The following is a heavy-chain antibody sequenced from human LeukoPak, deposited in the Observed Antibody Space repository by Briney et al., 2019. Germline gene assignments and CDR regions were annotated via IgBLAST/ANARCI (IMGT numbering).Heavy chain of an antibody. Sequence: ASVKVSCKASGYTFTSYDINWVRQATGQGLEWMGWINPNSGGTNYAQKFQGRVTMTRDTSISTAYMELSRLRSDDTAVYYCARDPVAGTYDAFDIWGQGTMVTVSS. CDR3: ARDPVAGTYDAFDI. V-gene: IGHV1-2*02. D-gene: IGHD6-19*01. J-gene: IGHJ3*02. CDR1: GYTFTSYD. CDR2: INPNSGGT.